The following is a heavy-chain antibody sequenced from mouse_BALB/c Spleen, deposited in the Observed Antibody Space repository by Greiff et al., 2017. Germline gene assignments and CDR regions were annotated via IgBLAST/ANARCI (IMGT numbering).Heavy chain of an antibody. CDR3: TRGRYDVDYFDY. D-gene: IGHD2-14*01. CDR2: IYPSDSYT. Sequence: QVQLQQPGAELVRPGASVKLSCKASGYTFTSYWINWVKQRPGQGLEWIGNIYPSDSYTNYNQKFKDKATLTVDKSSSTAYMQLSSPTSEDSAVYYCTRGRYDVDYFDYWGQGTTLTVSS. J-gene: IGHJ2*01. V-gene: IGHV1-69*02. CDR1: GYTFTSYW.